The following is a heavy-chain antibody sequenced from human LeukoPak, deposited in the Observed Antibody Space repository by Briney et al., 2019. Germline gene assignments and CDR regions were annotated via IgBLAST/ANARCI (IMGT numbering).Heavy chain of an antibody. D-gene: IGHD2-15*01. CDR3: ARHYGGGSSNWFDP. Sequence: PSETLSLTCAVYSGSLSGYYGSWIRQSPGKGLEWIGYIYYSGSTNYNPSLKSRVTISVDTSKNQFSLRLSSVTAADTAVYYCARHYGGGSSNWFDPWGQGTLVTVSS. V-gene: IGHV4-59*08. J-gene: IGHJ5*02. CDR1: SGSLSGYY. CDR2: IYYSGST.